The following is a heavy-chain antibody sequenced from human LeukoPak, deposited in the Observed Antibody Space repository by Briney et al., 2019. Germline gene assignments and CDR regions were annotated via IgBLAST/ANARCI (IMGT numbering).Heavy chain of an antibody. D-gene: IGHD6-19*01. CDR1: GFTFSSYS. Sequence: PGGSLRLSCAASGFTFSSYSMNWVRQAPGKGLEWVSYISSSSSTIYYADSVKGRFTISRDNAKNSLYLQMNSLRAEDTAVYYCARDLGTDTPSIAVAGKEDYWGQGTLVTVSS. CDR2: ISSSSSTI. J-gene: IGHJ4*02. V-gene: IGHV3-48*04. CDR3: ARDLGTDTPSIAVAGKEDY.